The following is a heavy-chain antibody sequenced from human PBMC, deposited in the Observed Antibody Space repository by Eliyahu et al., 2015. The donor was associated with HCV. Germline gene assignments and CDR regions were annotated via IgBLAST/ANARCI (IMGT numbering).Heavy chain of an antibody. D-gene: IGHD6-19*01. CDR2: IKQDGSEK. Sequence: EVQLVESGGGLVQPGGSLRLSCVASGFTFSRYWMSWVRQAPGKGLQWVANIKQDGSEKYYVDSVKGRFTISRDNAKNSLYLQMNSLRAEDTAVYYCARDDDWAGTGVYYFDYWGQGTLVTVSS. CDR1: GFTFSRYW. CDR3: ARDDDWAGTGVYYFDY. J-gene: IGHJ4*02. V-gene: IGHV3-7*01.